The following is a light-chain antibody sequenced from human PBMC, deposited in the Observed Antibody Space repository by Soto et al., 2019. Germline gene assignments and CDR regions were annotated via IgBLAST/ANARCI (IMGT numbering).Light chain of an antibody. CDR3: TSYTRDTALV. CDR1: SSDVGTYNY. CDR2: EVS. J-gene: IGLJ1*01. V-gene: IGLV2-14*01. Sequence: QSVLTQPASVSGSPGQSITISCTGTSSDVGTYNYVSWYQHHPGKAPTLIIYEVSNRPSGVSNRFSGSKSGSTASLTISGLQSEDEADYHCTSYTRDTALVFGTGTKVTVL.